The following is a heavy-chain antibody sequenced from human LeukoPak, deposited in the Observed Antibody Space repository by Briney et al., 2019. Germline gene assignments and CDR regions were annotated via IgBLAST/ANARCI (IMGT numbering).Heavy chain of an antibody. CDR3: AKSGGCSSTSCDDAFDI. D-gene: IGHD2-2*01. CDR1: GFTFDDYA. J-gene: IGHJ3*02. Sequence: GGSLRLSCAASGFTFDDYAMHWVRQAPGKGLEWVSGISWNSGSIGYADSVKGRFTISRDNAKNSLYLQMNSLRAEDTALYYCAKSGGCSSTSCDDAFDIWGQGTMVTVSS. CDR2: ISWNSGSI. V-gene: IGHV3-9*01.